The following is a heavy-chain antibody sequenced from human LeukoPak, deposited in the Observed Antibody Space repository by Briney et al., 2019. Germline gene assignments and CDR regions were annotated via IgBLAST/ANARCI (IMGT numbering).Heavy chain of an antibody. CDR1: GFTISTYA. CDR2: MSGSAGNT. D-gene: IGHD3/OR15-3a*01. V-gene: IGHV3-23*01. CDR3: VREGPRGLAFDI. Sequence: GGSLRLSCAVSGFTISTYAMSWVRQAPGKGLEWVSAMSGSAGNTYYADSVKGRFTISRDNSKNTLYLQMNGLRAEDTAVYYCVREGPRGLAFDIWGQGTMVTVSS. J-gene: IGHJ3*02.